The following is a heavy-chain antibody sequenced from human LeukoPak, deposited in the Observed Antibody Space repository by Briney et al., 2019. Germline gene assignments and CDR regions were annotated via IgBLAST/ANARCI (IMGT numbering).Heavy chain of an antibody. V-gene: IGHV1-46*01. CDR1: GYTFTSYY. CDR3: ARDAGYCTGGSCWYFDH. J-gene: IGHJ4*02. CDR2: INPSGGST. D-gene: IGHD2-15*01. Sequence: GASVTVSYKASGYTFTSYYMHWVRQAPGQGLEWMGIINPSGGSTSYAQKFQGRVTMTRDTSTSTVYMELSSLRSEDTAVYYCARDAGYCTGGSCWYFDHWGQGTLVTVSS.